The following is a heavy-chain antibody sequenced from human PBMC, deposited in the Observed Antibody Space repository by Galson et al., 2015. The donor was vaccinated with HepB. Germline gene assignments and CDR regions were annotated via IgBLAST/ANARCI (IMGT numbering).Heavy chain of an antibody. J-gene: IGHJ6*02. D-gene: IGHD6-13*01. CDR3: AKVGQQLVRGLYYYYGMDV. CDR1: GGSIGSGGYS. V-gene: IGHV4-30-2*01. CDR2: IYHSGST. Sequence: TLSLTCAVSGGSIGSGGYSWSWIRQPPGKALEWIGYIYHSGSTYYNPSLKSRVTISLDRSKNHFSLKLTSVTAADTAVYYCAKVGQQLVRGLYYYYGMDVWGQGTTVTVSS.